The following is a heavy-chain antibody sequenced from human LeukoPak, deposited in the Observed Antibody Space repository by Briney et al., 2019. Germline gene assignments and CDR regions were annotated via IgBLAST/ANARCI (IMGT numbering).Heavy chain of an antibody. J-gene: IGHJ4*02. D-gene: IGHD7-27*01. Sequence: SQTLSLTCAISGDSVSTNSVAWNWIRQSPSGGLEWLGKTRYRSKWYSDYAVSVKSRITINPDTSKNQFSLQLNSVTPEDTAVYYCARDSNWGFDYRGQGTLVTVSS. CDR2: TRYRSKWYS. CDR3: ARDSNWGFDY. CDR1: GDSVSTNSVA. V-gene: IGHV6-1*01.